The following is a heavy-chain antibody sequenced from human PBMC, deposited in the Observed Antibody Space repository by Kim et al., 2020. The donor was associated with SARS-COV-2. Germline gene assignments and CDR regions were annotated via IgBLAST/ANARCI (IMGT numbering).Heavy chain of an antibody. Sequence: GESLRLSCAASGFTFSSYWMHWVRQAPGKGLVWVSRINSDGSSTSYADSGRGRITISRDNAKNTLHLQMNSMRAEATAVYYCARGDWLLFLYYYYSGMDVWDPWTTFTVSS. CDR2: INSDGSST. CDR3: ARGDWLLFLYYYYSGMDV. V-gene: IGHV3-74*01. J-gene: IGHJ6*02. D-gene: IGHD3-9*01. CDR1: GFTFSSYW.